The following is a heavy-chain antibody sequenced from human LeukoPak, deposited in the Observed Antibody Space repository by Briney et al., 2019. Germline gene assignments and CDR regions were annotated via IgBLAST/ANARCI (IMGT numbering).Heavy chain of an antibody. CDR3: AKDFRFLEWLSD. CDR1: GFTFSSYG. Sequence: PGGSLRLSCAASGFTFSSYGMHWVRQAPGKGLEWVAVISYDGGNKYYADSVKGRFTTSRGNSKNTLYLQMNSLRAEDTAVYYCAKDFRFLEWLSDWGQGTLVTVSS. D-gene: IGHD3-3*01. V-gene: IGHV3-30*18. J-gene: IGHJ4*02. CDR2: ISYDGGNK.